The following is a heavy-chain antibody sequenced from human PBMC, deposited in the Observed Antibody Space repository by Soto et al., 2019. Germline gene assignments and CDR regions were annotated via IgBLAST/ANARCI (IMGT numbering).Heavy chain of an antibody. V-gene: IGHV1-69*13. CDR1: GGTFSAYA. J-gene: IGHJ6*02. CDR2: LIPKFGTP. D-gene: IGHD3-16*01. CDR3: ARGLRFGLALARYNYYYGLDI. Sequence: SVKVSCKASGGTFSAYAISWVRQAPGQGLEWMGGLIPKFGTPNYAQKFQGRVTITADESTSTAYMELSSLRSEDTAVYYCARGLRFGLALARYNYYYGLDIWGQGTTVTVSS.